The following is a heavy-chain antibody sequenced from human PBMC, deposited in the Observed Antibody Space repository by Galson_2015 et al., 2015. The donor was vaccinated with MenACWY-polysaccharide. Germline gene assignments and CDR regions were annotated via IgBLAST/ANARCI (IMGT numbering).Heavy chain of an antibody. Sequence: SLRLSCAGSGFTFSSYAMHWVRQAPGKGLKWVSVITYDGSNKYFADSVRGRFTISRDNSKNTLWLQMNSLRAEDAAVYYCARASCDRNAYYGMFLWVHRTTANDSS. CDR2: ITYDGSNK. V-gene: IGHV3-30-3*01. CDR3: ARASCDRNAYYGMFL. CDR1: GFTFSSYA. J-gene: IGHJ6*02. D-gene: IGHD3-22*01.